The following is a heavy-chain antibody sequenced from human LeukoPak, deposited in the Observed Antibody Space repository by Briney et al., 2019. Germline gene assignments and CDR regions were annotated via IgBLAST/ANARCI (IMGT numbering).Heavy chain of an antibody. CDR3: ARQAPTSSSWYVAAQRGRYYFDY. CDR2: IYYSGST. D-gene: IGHD6-13*01. Sequence: PSETLSLTCTVSGGSISSSSYYWGWIRQPPGKGLEWIGSIYYSGSTYYNPSLKSRVTISVDTSKNQFSLKLCSVTAADTAVYYCARQAPTSSSWYVAAQRGRYYFDYWGQGTLVTVSS. V-gene: IGHV4-39*01. CDR1: GGSISSSSYY. J-gene: IGHJ4*02.